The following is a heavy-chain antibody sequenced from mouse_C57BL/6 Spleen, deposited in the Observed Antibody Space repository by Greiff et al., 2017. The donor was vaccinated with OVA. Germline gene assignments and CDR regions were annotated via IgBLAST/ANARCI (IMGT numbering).Heavy chain of an antibody. CDR1: GFSLTSYG. D-gene: IGHD2-4*01. Sequence: QVQLQQSGPGLVQPSQSLSITCTVSGFSLTSYGVHWVRQSPGKGLEWLGVIWSGGSTDYNADFIYSLSISEDNTKSQVFFKMNCLQADDTARDYCASDYGHYAMDYWGQGTSVTVSS. CDR2: IWSGGST. V-gene: IGHV2-2*01. J-gene: IGHJ4*01. CDR3: ASDYGHYAMDY.